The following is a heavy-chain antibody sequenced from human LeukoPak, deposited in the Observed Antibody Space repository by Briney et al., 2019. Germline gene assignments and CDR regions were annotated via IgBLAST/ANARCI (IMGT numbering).Heavy chain of an antibody. CDR1: GFTFSSYA. V-gene: IGHV3-23*01. D-gene: IGHD4-23*01. CDR2: ISGSGGST. CDR3: AKDGTTVVTPRLFDY. Sequence: GGSLRLSCAASGFTFSSYAMSWVRQAPGKGLEWVSAISGSGGSTYYADPVKGRFTISRDNSKNTLYLQMNSLRAEDTAVYYCAKDGTTVVTPRLFDYWGQGTLVTVSS. J-gene: IGHJ4*02.